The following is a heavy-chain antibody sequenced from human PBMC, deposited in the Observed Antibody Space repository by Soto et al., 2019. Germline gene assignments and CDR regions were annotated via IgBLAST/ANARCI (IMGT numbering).Heavy chain of an antibody. CDR3: ARHDYVWGSSRYTDPYYFDY. CDR2: IYYSGST. D-gene: IGHD3-16*02. J-gene: IGHJ4*02. V-gene: IGHV4-39*01. Sequence: PSETLSLTCTVSGGSISSSSYYWGWIRQPPGKGLEWIGSIYYSGSTYYNPSLKSRVTISVDTSKNQFSLKLSSVTAADTAVYYCARHDYVWGSSRYTDPYYFDYWGQGTLVTVSS. CDR1: GGSISSSSYY.